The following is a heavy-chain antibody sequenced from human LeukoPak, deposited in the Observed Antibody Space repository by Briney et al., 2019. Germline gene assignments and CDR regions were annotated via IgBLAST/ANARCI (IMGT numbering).Heavy chain of an antibody. V-gene: IGHV3-64*01. D-gene: IGHD3-22*01. Sequence: PGGSLRLSCSASGFIFYSYAMHWVRQAPGRGLEYVAAITSSGSSTFHANSVKGRFTISRDNSKNTLYLQMGSLRAEDTAVYFCARMSVTMIVVVSYFDYWGQGTLVTVSS. CDR3: ARMSVTMIVVVSYFDY. J-gene: IGHJ4*02. CDR2: ITSSGSST. CDR1: GFIFYSYA.